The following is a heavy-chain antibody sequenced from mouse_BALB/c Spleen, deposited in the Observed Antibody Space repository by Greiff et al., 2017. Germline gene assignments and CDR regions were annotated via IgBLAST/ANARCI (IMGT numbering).Heavy chain of an antibody. CDR1: GYTFTSYY. D-gene: IGHD2-2*01. J-gene: IGHJ4*01. CDR3: ARNGYDDAMDY. CDR2: INPSNGGT. Sequence: VQLQQSGAELVKPGASVKLSCKASGYTFTSYYMYWVKQRPGQGLEWIGEINPSNGGTNFNEKFKSKATLTVDKSSSTAYMQLSSLTSEDSAVYYCARNGYDDAMDYWGQGTSVTVSS. V-gene: IGHV1S81*02.